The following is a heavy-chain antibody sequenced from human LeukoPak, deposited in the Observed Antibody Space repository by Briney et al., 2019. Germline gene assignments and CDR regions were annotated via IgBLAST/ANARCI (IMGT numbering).Heavy chain of an antibody. J-gene: IGHJ4*02. V-gene: IGHV4-59*01. CDR1: GGSISSYY. Sequence: SETLSLTCTVSGGSISSYYWNWIRQPPGKGLEWIGYISYSGTTNYNPSLKSRVTISVDTSKKQFSLKLTSETAADTAVYYCARGDDYKSTLFDYWGQGTLVTVSS. CDR2: ISYSGTT. D-gene: IGHD5-12*01. CDR3: ARGDDYKSTLFDY.